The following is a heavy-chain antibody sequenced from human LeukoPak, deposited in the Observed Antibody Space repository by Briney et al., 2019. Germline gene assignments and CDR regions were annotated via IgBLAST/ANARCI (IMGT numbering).Heavy chain of an antibody. Sequence: ASVKVSCKASGYTFTGYFMHWVRQAPGQGLEWMGWINPNSGGTNYAQKFQGRVTMTRDTSISTAYMELSRLRSDDTAVYYCARERLKWLAYHPDYWGQGTLVTVSS. V-gene: IGHV1-2*02. CDR3: ARERLKWLAYHPDY. J-gene: IGHJ4*02. D-gene: IGHD6-19*01. CDR2: INPNSGGT. CDR1: GYTFTGYF.